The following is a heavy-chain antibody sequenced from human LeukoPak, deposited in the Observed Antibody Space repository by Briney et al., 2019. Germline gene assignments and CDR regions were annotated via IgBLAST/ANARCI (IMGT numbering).Heavy chain of an antibody. J-gene: IGHJ4*02. Sequence: GASVKVSCKASGGTFSSYAISWVRQAPGQGLEWMGGIIPIFGTANYAQKFQGRVTITADESTSTAYMELSSLRSEDTAVYYCARDLLPGIAAAGRIPFDYWGQGTLVTVSS. V-gene: IGHV1-69*13. CDR1: GGTFSSYA. D-gene: IGHD6-13*01. CDR2: IIPIFGTA. CDR3: ARDLLPGIAAAGRIPFDY.